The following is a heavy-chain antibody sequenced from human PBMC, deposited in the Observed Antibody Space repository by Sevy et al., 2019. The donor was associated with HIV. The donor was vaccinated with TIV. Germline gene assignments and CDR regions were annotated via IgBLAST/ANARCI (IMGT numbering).Heavy chain of an antibody. D-gene: IGHD3-22*01. J-gene: IGHJ4*02. CDR1: GGTFSSYA. CDR2: IIPIFGTA. CDR3: ASYYYDSSGYYPFDY. Sequence: ASVKVSCKASGGTFSSYAISWVRQAPGQGLEWMGRIIPIFGTANYAQKFQGRVTITADESTSTAYMELSSLRSEDTAVYYCASYYYDSSGYYPFDYWGQGTLVTVSS. V-gene: IGHV1-69*13.